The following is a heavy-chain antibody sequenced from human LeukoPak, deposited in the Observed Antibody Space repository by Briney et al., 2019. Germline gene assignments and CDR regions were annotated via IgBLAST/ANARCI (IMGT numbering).Heavy chain of an antibody. J-gene: IGHJ3*02. V-gene: IGHV4-4*07. D-gene: IGHD2-8*01. CDR3: ARADYNGGNPGSFDI. CDR1: GVSISSYY. CDR2: LYISGST. Sequence: SSETLSLTCTVSGVSISSYYWSWIRQPAGQGLQWIVRLYISGSTNYNPSLKSRVTMSVDTSKNQFSLKLSSVTAADTAVYYCARADYNGGNPGSFDIWGRGTMVTVSS.